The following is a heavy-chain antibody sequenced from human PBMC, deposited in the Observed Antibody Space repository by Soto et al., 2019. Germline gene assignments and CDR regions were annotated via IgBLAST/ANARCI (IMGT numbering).Heavy chain of an antibody. CDR2: MDPNSGST. Sequence: ASVQVSCKASGYTFPTYDINWVRQAPGQGIEWLGWMDPNSGSTGYAQNFQGRITMTRNISRNTAHMELSSLQSEDTAVYYGARERKFDFWRKGLDVWGQGTTVTVSS. CDR3: ARERKFDFWRKGLDV. V-gene: IGHV1-8*01. J-gene: IGHJ6*02. D-gene: IGHD3-3*01. CDR1: GYTFPTYD.